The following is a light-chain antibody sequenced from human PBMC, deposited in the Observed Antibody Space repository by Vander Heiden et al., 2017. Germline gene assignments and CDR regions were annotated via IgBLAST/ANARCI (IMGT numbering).Light chain of an antibody. CDR1: NIGSTS. CDR2: YDS. Sequence: SYVLTQPPSVSVAPGKTARITCGGNNIGSTSVHWYQQKPGQAPVLFVYYDSDRPSGIPERFSGSNSGNTATLTISRVEAGDEADYYCQVWDSSSDHYVFGTGTKVTVL. CDR3: QVWDSSSDHYV. J-gene: IGLJ1*01. V-gene: IGLV3-21*04.